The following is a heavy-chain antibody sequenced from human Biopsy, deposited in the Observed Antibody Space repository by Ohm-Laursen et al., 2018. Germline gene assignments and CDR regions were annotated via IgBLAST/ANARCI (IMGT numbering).Heavy chain of an antibody. Sequence: SLRLSCSASGFSLSSYEMEWVRQAPGKGLEWVAVIWYDGSNKYSADSVKGRFSISRDNSKNTVYLQMNSLRAADTAVYYCARDRYYGSESYYSHYNMDVWGQGTTVSVSS. CDR1: GFSLSSYE. CDR3: ARDRYYGSESYYSHYNMDV. D-gene: IGHD3-10*01. CDR2: IWYDGSNK. V-gene: IGHV3-33*08. J-gene: IGHJ6*02.